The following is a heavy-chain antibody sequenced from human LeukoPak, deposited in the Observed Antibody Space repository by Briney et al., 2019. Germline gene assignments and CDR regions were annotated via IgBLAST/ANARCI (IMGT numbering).Heavy chain of an antibody. CDR2: IYTGGNT. CDR1: GFTFSSYG. D-gene: IGHD3-22*01. J-gene: IGHJ4*02. V-gene: IGHV3-53*01. Sequence: GGSLRLSCAVSGFTFSSYGMHWVRQAPGKGLEWVSTIYTGGNTYYAASVKGRFTISRDFSKNTVFLHMNSLRAEDTAMYYCARGDDSGYYDYFDYWGQGALVTVSS. CDR3: ARGDDSGYYDYFDY.